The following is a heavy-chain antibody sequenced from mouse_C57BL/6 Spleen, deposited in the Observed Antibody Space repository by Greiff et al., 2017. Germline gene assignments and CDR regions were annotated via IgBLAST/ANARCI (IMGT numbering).Heavy chain of an antibody. J-gene: IGHJ2*01. CDR1: GYTFTTYP. D-gene: IGHD2-5*01. CDR3: ARSDYSNYDYFDY. Sequence: VKLMESGAELVKPGASVKMSCKASGYTFTTYPIEWMKQNHGKSLEWIGNFHPYNDDTKYNEKFKGKATLTVEKSSSTVYLELSRLTSDDSAVYYCARSDYSNYDYFDYWGQGTTLTVSS. CDR2: FHPYNDDT. V-gene: IGHV1-47*01.